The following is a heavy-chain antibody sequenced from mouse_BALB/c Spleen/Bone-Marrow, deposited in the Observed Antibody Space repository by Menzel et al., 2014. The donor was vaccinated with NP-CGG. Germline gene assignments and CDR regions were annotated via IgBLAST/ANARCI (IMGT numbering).Heavy chain of an antibody. V-gene: IGHV1-9*01. Sequence: VKLMESGTELVKPGASVKISCKATGYTFSSYWIEWVDRRPGHGLEWIGEILPGSGSTNYNEKFKGKATFTADTSSNTAYMQLSSLTSEDSAVYYCARRGHGFAWFAYWGQGTLVTVSA. CDR1: GYTFSSYW. D-gene: IGHD1-2*01. CDR2: ILPGSGST. J-gene: IGHJ3*01. CDR3: ARRGHGFAWFAY.